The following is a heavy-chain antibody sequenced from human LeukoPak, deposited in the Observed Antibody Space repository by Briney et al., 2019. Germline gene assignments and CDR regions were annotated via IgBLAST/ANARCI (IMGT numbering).Heavy chain of an antibody. CDR3: ARHGSGWNTTPWFDY. V-gene: IGHV4-39*01. D-gene: IGHD6-19*01. CDR2: IYYSGST. Sequence: NPSETLSLTCTVSGGSISSSSYYWGWIRQPPGKGLEWTGSIYYSGSTYYNPSLKSRVTISVDTSKNQFSLKLSSVTAADTAVYYCARHGSGWNTTPWFDYWGQGTLVTVSS. J-gene: IGHJ4*02. CDR1: GGSISSSSYY.